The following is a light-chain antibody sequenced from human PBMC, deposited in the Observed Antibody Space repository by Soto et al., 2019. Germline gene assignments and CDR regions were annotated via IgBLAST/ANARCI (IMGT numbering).Light chain of an antibody. CDR2: GAS. CDR1: QSVSGY. CDR3: QQYNNWPPIT. Sequence: EIVITQSPGTVSVFPGETVTLSCRASQSVSGYLDWFHHKPGQAPRLLIYGASTRATGIPARFSGSGSGTEFTLSISSLQSEDSAVYYCQQYNNWPPITFGQGTRLEIK. J-gene: IGKJ5*01. V-gene: IGKV3D-15*01.